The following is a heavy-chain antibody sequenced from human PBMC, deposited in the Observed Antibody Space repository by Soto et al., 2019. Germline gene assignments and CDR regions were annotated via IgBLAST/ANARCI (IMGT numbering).Heavy chain of an antibody. CDR3: ARDGGAY. V-gene: IGHV3-30-3*01. D-gene: IGHD3-16*01. CDR1: GFTFSSYA. Sequence: QVQLVESGGGVVQPGRSLRLSCAASGFTFSSYAMHWVRRAPGKGLVWMAVMSYDGSNKYYADSVKGRFTISRDNSKNALYLQMNSRSPEDTALYYCARDGGAYWGQGPLVIVSS. J-gene: IGHJ4*02. CDR2: MSYDGSNK.